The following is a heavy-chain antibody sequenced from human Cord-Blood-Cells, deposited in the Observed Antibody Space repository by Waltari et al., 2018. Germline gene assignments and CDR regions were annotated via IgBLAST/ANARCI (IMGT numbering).Heavy chain of an antibody. CDR2: IIPIFGTA. CDR3: ARGSDYYDSSGSYYFDY. J-gene: IGHJ4*02. Sequence: QVQLVQSGAEVKKPGSSVKVSCKASGGTFSSDASSWVRQAPGQGLEWMGGIIPIFGTANYAQKFQGRVTITADESTSTAYMELSSLRSEDTAVYYCARGSDYYDSSGSYYFDYWGQGTLVTVSS. CDR1: GGTFSSDA. D-gene: IGHD3-22*01. V-gene: IGHV1-69*01.